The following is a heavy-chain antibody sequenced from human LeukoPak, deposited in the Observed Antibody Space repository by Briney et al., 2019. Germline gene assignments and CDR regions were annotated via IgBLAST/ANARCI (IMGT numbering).Heavy chain of an antibody. D-gene: IGHD2-15*01. V-gene: IGHV3-66*01. CDR1: GFTFSSNF. CDR2: IYSGGRT. Sequence: GGSLRLSCAASGFTFSSNFMSWVRQAPGRGLEWVSVIYSGGRTDYADSVKGRFTISRDNSKNTLFLQMNSLRAEDTAIYYCTKAPIVSCSGAFCYPFDSWGQGTLVTVSS. J-gene: IGHJ4*02. CDR3: TKAPIVSCSGAFCYPFDS.